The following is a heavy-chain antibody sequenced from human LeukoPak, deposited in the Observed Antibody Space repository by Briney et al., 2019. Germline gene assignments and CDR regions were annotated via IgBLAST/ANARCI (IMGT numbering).Heavy chain of an antibody. V-gene: IGHV4-30-4*01. CDR1: GDSITNTNYY. CDR3: VRELQQMTGTPGDY. Sequence: SETLSLTCTVSGDSITNTNYYWSWIRQPPGGGLEWIGYIYYNGITYYNPSLKSRATISIDTSRNQFSLELTSVIAADTAVYYWVRELQQMTGTPGDYWGQGTLVTVSS. CDR2: IYYNGIT. J-gene: IGHJ4*02. D-gene: IGHD1-1*01.